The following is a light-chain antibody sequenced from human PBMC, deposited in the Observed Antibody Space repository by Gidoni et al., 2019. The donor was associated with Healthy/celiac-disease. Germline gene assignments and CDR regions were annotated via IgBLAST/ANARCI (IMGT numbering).Light chain of an antibody. V-gene: IGKV4-1*01. CDR1: QSVLYSSNNKNY. CDR3: QQYYSTPPT. J-gene: IGKJ1*01. CDR2: WAS. Sequence: DIVMTQSPDSLAVSLGERATINCKSSQSVLYSSNNKNYLAWYQQKPGQPPKLLIYWASTRESGVPDRFSGRGSGTDFTRTIISLQAEDVAVYYCQQYYSTPPTFGQGTKVEIK.